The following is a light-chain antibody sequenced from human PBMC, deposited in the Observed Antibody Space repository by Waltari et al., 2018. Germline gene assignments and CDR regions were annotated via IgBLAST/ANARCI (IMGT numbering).Light chain of an antibody. CDR1: QSVSNN. J-gene: IGKJ2*01. CDR3: QQYNNWPLYT. V-gene: IGKV3-15*01. CDR2: DAS. Sequence: EAMMTQSPATLSVSPGDRATLSCRASQSVSNNVAGFQQKPGQAPSPLISDASTRATGVPARFSGSGSGTEFTLTISSLQTEDFAVYYCQQYNNWPLYTFGQGTKLEIK.